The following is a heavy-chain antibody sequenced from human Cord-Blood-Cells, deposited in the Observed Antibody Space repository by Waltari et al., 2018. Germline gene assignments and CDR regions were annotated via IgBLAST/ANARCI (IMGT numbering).Heavy chain of an antibody. V-gene: IGHV1-3*01. CDR2: INAGNGNT. CDR3: ARGWEDIVVVPADY. J-gene: IGHJ4*02. CDR1: GYTFTRYA. Sequence: QVQLVQSGAEVKKPGASVTVSCKASGYTFTRYAMHWVRQAPGQRLEWMGWINAGNGNTKYSQKFQGRVTITRDTSASTAYMELSSLRSEDTAVYYCARGWEDIVVVPADYWGQGTLVTVSS. D-gene: IGHD2-2*01.